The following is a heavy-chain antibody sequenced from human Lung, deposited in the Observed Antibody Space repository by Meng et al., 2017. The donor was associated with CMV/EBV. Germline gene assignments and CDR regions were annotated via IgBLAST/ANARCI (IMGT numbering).Heavy chain of an antibody. CDR2: INADNGDT. J-gene: IGHJ4*02. V-gene: IGHV1-3*01. CDR3: ATNAFDY. D-gene: IGHD2-8*01. Sequence: SVKISFKASGYTFTSYAMHWVRQAPGQSLKWMEWINADNGDTRFSQHLQGRVTISTDTSATTAYMELSSLRLDDTAIYYCATNAFDYWGQGTLVTVSS. CDR1: GYTFTSYA.